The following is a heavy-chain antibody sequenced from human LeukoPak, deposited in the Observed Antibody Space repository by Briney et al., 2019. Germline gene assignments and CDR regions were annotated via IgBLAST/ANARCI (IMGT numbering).Heavy chain of an antibody. Sequence: GGSLRLSCAASGFTFSNFGMHWVRQAPGKGLEGVTFIRYDGTNKYYADSVKGRFTISRDNSKNTLYLQMNSLRVEDTAIYYCAKVEMSTSPGGIDYWGQGTLVTVSS. V-gene: IGHV3-30*02. CDR2: IRYDGTNK. CDR1: GFTFSNFG. D-gene: IGHD5-24*01. CDR3: AKVEMSTSPGGIDY. J-gene: IGHJ4*02.